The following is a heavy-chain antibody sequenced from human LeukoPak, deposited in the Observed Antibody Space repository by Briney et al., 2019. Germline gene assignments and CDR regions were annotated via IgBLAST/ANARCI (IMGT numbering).Heavy chain of an antibody. CDR2: ISGSGGST. J-gene: IGHJ3*02. Sequence: AGGSLRLSCAASGFTFSNYGMHWVRQAPGKGLEWVSAISGSGGSTYYADSVKGRFTISRDNSKNTLYLQMNSLRAEDTAVYYCAKDIIPQSSYSSGWYVQDAFDIWGQGTMVTVSS. V-gene: IGHV3-23*01. D-gene: IGHD6-19*01. CDR3: AKDIIPQSSYSSGWYVQDAFDI. CDR1: GFTFSNYG.